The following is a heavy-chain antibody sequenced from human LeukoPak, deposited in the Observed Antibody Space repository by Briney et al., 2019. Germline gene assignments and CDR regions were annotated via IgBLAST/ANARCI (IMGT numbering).Heavy chain of an antibody. CDR1: GGSISSSSYY. D-gene: IGHD6-13*01. CDR3: AIQSGDSSSWPGGFDY. CDR2: IYYSGST. V-gene: IGHV4-39*07. J-gene: IGHJ4*02. Sequence: SETLSLTCTVSGGSISSSSYYWGWIRQPPGKGLEWIGSIYYSGSTYYNPSLKSRVTISVDTSKNQFSLKLSSVTAADTAVYYCAIQSGDSSSWPGGFDYWGQGTLVTVSS.